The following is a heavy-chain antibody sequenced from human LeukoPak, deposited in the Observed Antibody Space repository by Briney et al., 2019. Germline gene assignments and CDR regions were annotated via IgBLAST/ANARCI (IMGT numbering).Heavy chain of an antibody. V-gene: IGHV4-4*07. D-gene: IGHD6-13*01. Sequence: SETLSLTCTVSGGSISSYYWSWIRQPAGKGLEWIGRIYTSGSTNYNPSLKSRVTMSVDTSKNQFSLKPSSVTAADTAVYYCARAGYSSSWYENWFDPWGQGTLVIVSS. CDR1: GGSISSYY. J-gene: IGHJ5*02. CDR3: ARAGYSSSWYENWFDP. CDR2: IYTSGST.